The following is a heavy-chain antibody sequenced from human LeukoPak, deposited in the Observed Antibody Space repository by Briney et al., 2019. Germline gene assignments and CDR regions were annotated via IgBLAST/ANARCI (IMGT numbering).Heavy chain of an antibody. CDR1: GFIFSDYN. V-gene: IGHV4-38-2*01. CDR3: ARLSWSGRGFDY. J-gene: IGHJ4*02. CDR2: IYYSGST. Sequence: GSLRLSCAASGFIFSDYNMNWVRQAPGKGLEWIGSIYYSGSTYYNPSLKSRVTISVDTSKNQFSLKLSSVTAADTAVYYCARLSWSGRGFDYWGQGTLVTVSS. D-gene: IGHD3-3*01.